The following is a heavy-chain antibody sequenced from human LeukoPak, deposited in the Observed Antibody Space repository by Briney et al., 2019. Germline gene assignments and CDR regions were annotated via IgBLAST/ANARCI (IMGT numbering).Heavy chain of an antibody. J-gene: IGHJ4*02. CDR2: IIPILGIA. V-gene: IGHV1-69*04. D-gene: IGHD6-19*01. Sequence: GASVKVSCKASGGTFSSYTISWVRQAPGQGLAWMGRIIPILGIANYAQKFQGRLKITGDNYTSTAYMELRSLRSEDRGVYYCARDPVSSGCRLGYWGRGTLVPVSS. CDR1: GGTFSSYT. CDR3: ARDPVSSGCRLGY.